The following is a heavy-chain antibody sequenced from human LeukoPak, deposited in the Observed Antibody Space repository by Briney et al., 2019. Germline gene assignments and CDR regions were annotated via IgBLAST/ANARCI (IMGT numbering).Heavy chain of an antibody. CDR3: AATITMIVVVTLDY. J-gene: IGHJ4*02. V-gene: IGHV1-2*02. CDR1: GYTSTGYY. D-gene: IGHD3-22*01. CDR2: INPNSGGT. Sequence: ASVKVSCKASGYTSTGYYMHWVRQAPGQGLEWMGWINPNSGGTNYAQKFQGRVTMTRDTSISTAYMELSRLRSDDTAVYYCAATITMIVVVTLDYWGQGTLVTVSS.